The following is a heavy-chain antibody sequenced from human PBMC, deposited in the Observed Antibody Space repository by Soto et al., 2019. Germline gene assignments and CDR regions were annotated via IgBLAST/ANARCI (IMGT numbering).Heavy chain of an antibody. J-gene: IGHJ5*02. CDR1: GYTFTGYY. CDR2: INPNSGGT. D-gene: IGHD6-13*01. Sequence: ASVKVSCKASGYTFTGYYMHWVRQAPGQGLEWMGWINPNSGGTNYAQKFQGWVTMTRDTSISTAYMELSRLRSDDTAVYYCARAGIAAAGSSGNWFDPWGQGTLVTVSS. V-gene: IGHV1-2*04. CDR3: ARAGIAAAGSSGNWFDP.